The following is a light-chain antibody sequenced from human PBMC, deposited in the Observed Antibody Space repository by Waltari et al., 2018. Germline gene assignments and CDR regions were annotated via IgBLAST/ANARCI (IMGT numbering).Light chain of an antibody. J-gene: IGKJ5*01. Sequence: DIQMTQSPSSLSTSVGDRVTITCRASQGIRNRLAWFQQKPGMAPKSLIYAASRLQSGVPPRFSSSWSGTDFTLTISSLQPEDFASYFCQQYKTYPITFGQGTRLEIK. CDR3: QQYKTYPIT. CDR1: QGIRNR. CDR2: AAS. V-gene: IGKV1-16*01.